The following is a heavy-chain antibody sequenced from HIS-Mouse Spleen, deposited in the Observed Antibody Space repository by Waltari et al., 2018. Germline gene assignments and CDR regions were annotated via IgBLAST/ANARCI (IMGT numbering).Heavy chain of an antibody. CDR3: ARRRSYFDY. V-gene: IGHV3-30-3*01. CDR2: ISYDGSNK. J-gene: IGHJ4*02. Sequence: QVQLVESGGGVVQPGRSLRLSCAGSGFTFRRYAMHWVRQAPGKGLEWVAVISYDGSNKYYADSVKGRFTISRDNSKNTLYLQMNSLRAEDTAVYYCARRRSYFDYWGQGTLVTVSS. CDR1: GFTFRRYA.